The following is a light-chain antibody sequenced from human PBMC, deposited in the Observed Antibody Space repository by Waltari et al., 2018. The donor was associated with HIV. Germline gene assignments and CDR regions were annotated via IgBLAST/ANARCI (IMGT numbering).Light chain of an antibody. CDR1: QSISSW. CDR3: QQYQSYSLT. Sequence: DIPMTQSPSPLSASVGDRFTITCRSSQSISSWLAWYQQQPGRAPKLLIYKTSSLHSGVPSRFSGSGSGTEFSLTISSLQPDDFTTYYCQQYQSYSLTFGQGTRLEMK. CDR2: KTS. V-gene: IGKV1-5*03. J-gene: IGKJ5*01.